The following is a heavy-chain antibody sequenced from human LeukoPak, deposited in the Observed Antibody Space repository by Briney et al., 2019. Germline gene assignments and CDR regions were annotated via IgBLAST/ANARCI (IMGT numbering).Heavy chain of an antibody. V-gene: IGHV3-30*18. CDR1: GFTFSSYG. CDR3: SKDRAAATYYYGMDV. J-gene: IGHJ6*02. Sequence: AGRSLRLSCAASGFTFSSYGMHWVRQAPGKGLGWVAVISYDGSKKYYADSVKGRFAISRDNSKNTLYLQVNSLRAEDTAVYYCSKDRAAATYYYGMDVWGQGTTVTVSS. D-gene: IGHD6-13*01. CDR2: ISYDGSKK.